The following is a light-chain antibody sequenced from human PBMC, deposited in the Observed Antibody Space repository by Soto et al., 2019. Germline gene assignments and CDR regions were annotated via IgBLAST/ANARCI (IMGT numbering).Light chain of an antibody. CDR1: QSISRS. CDR2: DAS. CDR3: QQRSNWPPAIT. V-gene: IGKV3-11*01. J-gene: IGKJ5*01. Sequence: VVLTQSPAILSVSPGERATLSCRASQSISRSLAWYQQKPGQPPRLLIYDASNRATGIPDRFSGSGSGTDFTLTLSSLEPGDFAVYYCQQRSNWPPAITFGQGTRLEIK.